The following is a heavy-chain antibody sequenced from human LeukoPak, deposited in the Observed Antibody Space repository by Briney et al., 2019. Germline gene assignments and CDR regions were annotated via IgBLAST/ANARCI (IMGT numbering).Heavy chain of an antibody. D-gene: IGHD4-11*01. J-gene: IGHJ4*02. V-gene: IGHV3-30*04. Sequence: GRSLRLSCAASGFTFSSSAFHWVRQAPGKGLEWVAVMSYDGGNKYYADSVKGRFTISRDNSKNTLYLQMNSLRAEDTAVYYCASLQYVGVWGQGTLVTVSS. CDR1: GFTFSSSA. CDR2: MSYDGGNK. CDR3: ASLQYVGV.